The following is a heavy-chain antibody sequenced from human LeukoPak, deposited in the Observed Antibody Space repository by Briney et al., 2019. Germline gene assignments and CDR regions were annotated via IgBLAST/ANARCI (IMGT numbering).Heavy chain of an antibody. J-gene: IGHJ5*02. CDR3: ARYGGYSYGYVLDP. CDR2: ISSGSTI. V-gene: IGHV3-48*03. Sequence: GGSLRLSCAASGFTFSSYEMNWVRQAPGKGLEWVSYISSGSTIYYADSVKGRFTISRDNAKNSLYLQMNSLRAEDTAVYYCARYGGYSYGYVLDPWGQGTLVTVSS. CDR1: GFTFSSYE. D-gene: IGHD5-18*01.